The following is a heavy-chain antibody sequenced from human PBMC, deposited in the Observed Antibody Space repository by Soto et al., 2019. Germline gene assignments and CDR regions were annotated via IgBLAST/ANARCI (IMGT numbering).Heavy chain of an antibody. Sequence: QVQLVESGGGVVQPGRSLRLSCAASGFTFSSYGMHWVRQAPGKGLEWVAVIWYDGSNKYYADSVKGRFTISRDNSKNTLYLQMNSLRDEDTAVYYCARDYLFYSSSSYYGMDVWGQGTTVTLSS. CDR1: GFTFSSYG. CDR2: IWYDGSNK. D-gene: IGHD6-13*01. J-gene: IGHJ6*02. CDR3: ARDYLFYSSSSYYGMDV. V-gene: IGHV3-33*01.